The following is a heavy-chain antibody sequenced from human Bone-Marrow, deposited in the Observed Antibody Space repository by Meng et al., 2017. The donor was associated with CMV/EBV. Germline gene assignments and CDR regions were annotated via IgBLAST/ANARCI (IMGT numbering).Heavy chain of an antibody. CDR1: GGTFSSYA. CDR2: IIPIFGTA. Sequence: SVKVSCKASGGTFSSYAISWARQAPGQGLEWMGGIIPIFGTANYAQKFQGRVTITTDESTSTAYMELSSLRSEDTAVYYCAKGGSGSYFDAFDIWGQGTMVTVSS. CDR3: AKGGSGSYFDAFDI. J-gene: IGHJ3*02. V-gene: IGHV1-69*05. D-gene: IGHD1-26*01.